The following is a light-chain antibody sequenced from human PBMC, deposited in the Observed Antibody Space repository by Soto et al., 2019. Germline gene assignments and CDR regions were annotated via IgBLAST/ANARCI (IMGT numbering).Light chain of an antibody. Sequence: DIQLTQSPSFLSASVGDRVTIACRASQGIASFLAWYQQKPGKAPKLLIYAASTLQFGVPSRFSGSGSGTEFTLTISSLQPEDFATYYCQQLNSYPPTFGQGTRVEIK. CDR2: AAS. CDR1: QGIASF. CDR3: QQLNSYPPT. J-gene: IGKJ1*01. V-gene: IGKV1-9*01.